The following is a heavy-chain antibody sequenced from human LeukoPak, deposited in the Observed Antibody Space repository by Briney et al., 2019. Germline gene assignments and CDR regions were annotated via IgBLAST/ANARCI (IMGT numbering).Heavy chain of an antibody. D-gene: IGHD3-22*01. V-gene: IGHV4-39*07. CDR2: IYYSGST. Sequence: PSETLSLTCTVSGGSISSSSYYWGWIRQPPGKGLEWIGSIYYSGSTYYNPSLKSRVTISVDTSKNQFSLKLSSVTAADTAVYYCARDAANHYDSSGYIDYWGQGTLVTVSS. CDR1: GGSISSSSYY. J-gene: IGHJ4*02. CDR3: ARDAANHYDSSGYIDY.